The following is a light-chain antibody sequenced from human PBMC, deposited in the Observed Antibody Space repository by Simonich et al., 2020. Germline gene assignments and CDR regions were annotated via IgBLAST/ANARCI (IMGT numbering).Light chain of an antibody. J-gene: IGLJ2*01. CDR3: CSYAGSSTVV. CDR1: SRDVGCYNL. CDR2: EGS. Sequence: QSALTQPASVSGSPGQSITISCTGTSRDVGCYNLVSWYQQHPGKAPKLMIYEGSKRPSGVSILFSGSKSGNTASLTIAGLQAEDEADYYCCSYAGSSTVVFGGGTKLTVL. V-gene: IGLV2-23*01.